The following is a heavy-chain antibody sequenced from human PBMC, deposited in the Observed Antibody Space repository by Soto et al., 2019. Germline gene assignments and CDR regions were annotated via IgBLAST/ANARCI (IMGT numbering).Heavy chain of an antibody. CDR2: ISGFNGNT. J-gene: IGHJ4*02. Sequence: QVQLVQSGAEVKKPGASVKVSCKASGYTFSIYAISWVRQAPGQGLEWMGWISGFNGNTAYGQNFQGRVTMTTDTSTSIAYMEMRNLRFDDTPIYYCARDKGGLDYWGQGTLVSVSS. CDR3: ARDKGGLDY. CDR1: GYTFSIYA. V-gene: IGHV1-18*01.